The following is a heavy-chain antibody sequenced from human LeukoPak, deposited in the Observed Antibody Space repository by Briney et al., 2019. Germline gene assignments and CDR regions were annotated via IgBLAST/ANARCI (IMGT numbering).Heavy chain of an antibody. CDR3: ARGQDSSGYYPSIHWFDP. Sequence: SETLSLTCTVSGGSISSGSYYWSWIRQPAGKGLEWIGRIYTSGSTNYNPSLKSRVTMSLDTSKNQFSLKLSSVTAADTAVYYCARGQDSSGYYPSIHWFDPWGQGTLVTVSS. CDR1: GGSISSGSYY. D-gene: IGHD3-22*01. J-gene: IGHJ5*02. V-gene: IGHV4-61*02. CDR2: IYTSGST.